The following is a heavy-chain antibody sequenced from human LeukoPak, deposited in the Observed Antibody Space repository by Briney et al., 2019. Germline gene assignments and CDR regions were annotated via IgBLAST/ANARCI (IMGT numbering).Heavy chain of an antibody. CDR3: ARDRTVTTLTTWFDP. V-gene: IGHV1-2*02. D-gene: IGHD4-17*01. J-gene: IGHJ5*02. Sequence: GASVKVSCKASGYTFTGYYMHWVRQAPGQGLKWMGWINPNSGGTNYAQKFQGRVTMTRDTSISTAYMELSRLRSDDTAVYYCARDRTVTTLTTWFDPWGQGTLVTVSS. CDR2: INPNSGGT. CDR1: GYTFTGYY.